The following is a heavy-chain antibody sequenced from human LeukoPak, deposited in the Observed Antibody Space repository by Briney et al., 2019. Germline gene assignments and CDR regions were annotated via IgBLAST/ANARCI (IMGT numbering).Heavy chain of an antibody. CDR3: AREKTIFGVVIGSYYYYGMDV. V-gene: IGHV3-33*01. D-gene: IGHD3-3*01. CDR1: GFTFSSYG. J-gene: IGHJ6*02. CDR2: IWYDGSNK. Sequence: GGSLRLSCAASGFTFSSYGMHWVRQAPGKGLEWVAVIWYDGSNKYYADSVKGRFTISRDNSKNTLYLQMNSLRAEDTAVYYCAREKTIFGVVIGSYYYYGMDVWGQGTTVTVSS.